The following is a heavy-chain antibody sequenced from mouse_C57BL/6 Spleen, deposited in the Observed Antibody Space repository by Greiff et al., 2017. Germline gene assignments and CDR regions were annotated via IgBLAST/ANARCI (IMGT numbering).Heavy chain of an antibody. J-gene: IGHJ2*01. V-gene: IGHV1-26*01. Sequence: EVQLQQSGPELVKPGASVKISCKASGYTFTDYYMNWVKQSHGKSLEWIGDINPNNGGTSYNQKFKGKATLTVDKSSSTAYMELRSLTSEDSAVYYCARSWITTVVAPDYWGQGTTLTVSS. CDR1: GYTFTDYY. CDR3: ARSWITTVVAPDY. D-gene: IGHD1-1*01. CDR2: INPNNGGT.